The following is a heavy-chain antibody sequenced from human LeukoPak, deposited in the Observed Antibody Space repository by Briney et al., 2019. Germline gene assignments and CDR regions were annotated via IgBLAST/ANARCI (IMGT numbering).Heavy chain of an antibody. J-gene: IGHJ2*01. V-gene: IGHV3-9*01. Sequence: GRSLRLSCAASGFTFDDYAMHWVRQAPGKGLEWVSAISGSGGSTYYADSVKGRFTISRDNAKNSLYLQMNSLRAEDTAVYYCARDLGSSWYLGYFDLWGRGTLVTVSS. CDR1: GFTFDDYA. D-gene: IGHD6-13*01. CDR2: ISGSGGST. CDR3: ARDLGSSWYLGYFDL.